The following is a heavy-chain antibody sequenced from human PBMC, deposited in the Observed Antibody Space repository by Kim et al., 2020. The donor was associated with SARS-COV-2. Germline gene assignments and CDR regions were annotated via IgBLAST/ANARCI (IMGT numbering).Heavy chain of an antibody. CDR3: ARYVREGPFYFDR. Sequence: SETLSLTCSVSGGSISTPDYHWGWIRQPPGKGLEWIAGVYYTGVPFYNPSLKSRLRISADTSGNQFTLKLASVTAADSAVYFCARYVREGPFYFDRWGQGTLITVSS. CDR1: GGSISTPDYH. V-gene: IGHV4-39*01. J-gene: IGHJ4*02. D-gene: IGHD3-10*02. CDR2: VYYTGVP.